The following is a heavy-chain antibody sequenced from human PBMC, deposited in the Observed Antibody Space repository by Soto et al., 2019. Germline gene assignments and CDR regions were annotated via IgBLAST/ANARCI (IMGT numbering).Heavy chain of an antibody. J-gene: IGHJ3*02. V-gene: IGHV3-30*18. CDR3: AKDGPYRSNAFDI. D-gene: IGHD3-16*02. Sequence: QVQLVESGGGVVQPGRSLRLSCAASGFTFSSYGMHWVRQAPGKGLEWVAVISYDGSNKYYADSVKGRFTISRDNSKNTLYLQMNSLRAEDTAVYYCAKDGPYRSNAFDIWGQGTMVTVSS. CDR2: ISYDGSNK. CDR1: GFTFSSYG.